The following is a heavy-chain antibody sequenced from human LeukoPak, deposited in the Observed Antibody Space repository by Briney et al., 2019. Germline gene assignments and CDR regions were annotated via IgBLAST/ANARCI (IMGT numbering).Heavy chain of an antibody. CDR3: ATQKGYCSSTSCYRDY. J-gene: IGHJ4*02. CDR2: ISSSSSYI. D-gene: IGHD2-2*02. Sequence: PGGSLRLSCAASGFTFSSYSMNWVRQAPGKGLEWVSSISSSSSYIYYADSVKGRFTISRDNAKNSLCLQMNSLRAEDTAVYYCATQKGYCSSTSCYRDYWGQGTLVTVSS. CDR1: GFTFSSYS. V-gene: IGHV3-21*01.